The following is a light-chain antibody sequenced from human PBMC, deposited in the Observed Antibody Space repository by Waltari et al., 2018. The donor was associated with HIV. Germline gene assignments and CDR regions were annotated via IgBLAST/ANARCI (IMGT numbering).Light chain of an antibody. CDR1: SSDVGYYNY. V-gene: IGLV2-23*02. J-gene: IGLJ1*01. CDR2: DVT. Sequence: QSALTQPASVSGSPGQSITISCTGTSSDVGYYNYVSWYQQYPGKAPKLRIYDVTKRPSGVSNRFSGSKSGNTDSLTISGLQAEDEADYYCCSYAGSSIYYVFGTGTKVTVL. CDR3: CSYAGSSIYYV.